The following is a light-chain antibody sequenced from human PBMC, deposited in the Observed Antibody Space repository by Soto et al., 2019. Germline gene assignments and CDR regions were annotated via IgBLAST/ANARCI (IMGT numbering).Light chain of an antibody. J-gene: IGLJ1*01. CDR1: SSDVGGYKH. V-gene: IGLV2-14*01. CDR2: EVS. Sequence: QSVLTQPASVSGSPGQSITISCTGTSSDVGGYKHVSWYQQHPGKAPKLMIYEVSNRPSGVSNRFSGSKSGNTASLTISGLQAEDEADYYCSSYTSSTTLVFGPGTKVTVL. CDR3: SSYTSSTTLV.